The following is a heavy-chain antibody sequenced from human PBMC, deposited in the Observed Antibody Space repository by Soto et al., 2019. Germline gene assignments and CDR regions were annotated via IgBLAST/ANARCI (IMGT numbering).Heavy chain of an antibody. CDR3: ARASGDYGLSEYFQH. V-gene: IGHV1-18*01. Sequence: QVQLVQSGGEVKKPGASVKVSCKASGYTFTSYGISWVRQAPGQGLEWMGWISTYNGNPNYAQKVQGRVTMTTDTSTSTAYMELRSLRSDDTAVYYCARASGDYGLSEYFQHWGQGTLVTVSS. D-gene: IGHD4-17*01. J-gene: IGHJ1*01. CDR1: GYTFTSYG. CDR2: ISTYNGNP.